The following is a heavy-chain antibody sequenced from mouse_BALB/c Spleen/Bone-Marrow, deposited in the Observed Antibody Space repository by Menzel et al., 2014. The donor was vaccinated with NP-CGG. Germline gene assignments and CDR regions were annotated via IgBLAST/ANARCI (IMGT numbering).Heavy chain of an antibody. D-gene: IGHD1-1*01. CDR2: INPDSRTI. Sequence: EVMLVESGGGLVQPGGSLKLSCAASGFDFSRYWMSWVRQAPGKGLEWIGEINPDSRTINYTPSLKDKFIISRDNAKNTLNLQVSKVRSEDTALYYCVRLGYYGGFAYWGQGTLVAVSA. J-gene: IGHJ3*01. CDR3: VRLGYYGGFAY. V-gene: IGHV4-1*02. CDR1: GFDFSRYW.